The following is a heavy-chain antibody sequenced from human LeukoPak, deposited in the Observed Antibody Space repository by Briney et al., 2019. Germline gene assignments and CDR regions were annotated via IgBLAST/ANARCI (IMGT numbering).Heavy chain of an antibody. D-gene: IGHD3-3*01. Sequence: ASVKVSCKVSGYTLTELSMHWVRQAPGKGLEWMGGFDPEDGETIYAQKFQGRVTMTEDTTTDTAYMELSSLRSEDTAVYYCATDQRFLEWLFNYWGQGTLVTVSS. CDR1: GYTLTELS. V-gene: IGHV1-24*01. CDR3: ATDQRFLEWLFNY. J-gene: IGHJ4*02. CDR2: FDPEDGET.